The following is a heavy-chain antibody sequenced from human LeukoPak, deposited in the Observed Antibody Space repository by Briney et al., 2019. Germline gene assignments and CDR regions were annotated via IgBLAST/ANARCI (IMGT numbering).Heavy chain of an antibody. CDR1: GFTFSTYG. CDR3: VRESGDYGSADMPGYYYYMDV. CDR2: IKEDGTEQ. Sequence: GGPLRLSCAASGFTFSTYGMSWVRQAPGKGLEWVAKIKEDGTEQYYVDSVKGRFTISRDNAKNTVYLQMTTLRAEDTALYYCVRESGDYGSADMPGYYYYMDVWAKGTTVIVSS. J-gene: IGHJ6*03. D-gene: IGHD3-10*01. V-gene: IGHV3-7*01.